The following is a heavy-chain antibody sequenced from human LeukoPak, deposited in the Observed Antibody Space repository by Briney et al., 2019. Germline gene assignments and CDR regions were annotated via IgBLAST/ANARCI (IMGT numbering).Heavy chain of an antibody. CDR1: GGSFSGYY. CDR3: ARRRAAGYMDV. J-gene: IGHJ6*03. CDR2: IKHSGST. Sequence: SETLSLTCAVYGGSFSGYYWSWLRQPPGKGLEWMGEIKHSGSTNYNPSLKSRVTISVDTSKNQFSLKLSSVTAADTAVYYCARRRAAGYMDVWGKGTTVTVSS. D-gene: IGHD6-13*01. V-gene: IGHV4-34*01.